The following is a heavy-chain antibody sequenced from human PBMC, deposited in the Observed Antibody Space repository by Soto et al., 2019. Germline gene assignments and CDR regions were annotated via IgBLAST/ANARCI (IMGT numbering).Heavy chain of an antibody. CDR1: GGSISSYY. V-gene: IGHV4-59*08. J-gene: IGHJ4*02. CDR3: ARQTSMITFGGVIVSQVLDY. D-gene: IGHD3-16*02. CDR2: IYYSGST. Sequence: SETLSLTCTVSGGSISSYYWSWIRQPPGKGLEWIGYIYYSGSTNYNPSLKSRVTISVDTSKNQFSLKLSSVTAADTAVYYCARQTSMITFGGVIVSQVLDYWGQGTLVTVSS.